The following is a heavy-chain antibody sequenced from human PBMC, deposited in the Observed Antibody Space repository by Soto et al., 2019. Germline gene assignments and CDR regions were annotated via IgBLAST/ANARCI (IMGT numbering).Heavy chain of an antibody. CDR2: IYYSGKT. J-gene: IGHJ5*02. D-gene: IGHD3-10*01. V-gene: IGHV4-39*01. Sequence: SETLSLTCTVSGGSISSSDYYWGWIRQPPGKGLEWVGSIYYSGKTLYNPSLQSRVTISVDTSKNQFTLNLRSLTAADTAVYYCVRRYGLGSPKWFDPWGQGTLVTVSS. CDR3: VRRYGLGSPKWFDP. CDR1: GGSISSSDYY.